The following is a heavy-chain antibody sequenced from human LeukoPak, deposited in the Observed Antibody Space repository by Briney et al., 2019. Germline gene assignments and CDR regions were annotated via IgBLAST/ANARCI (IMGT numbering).Heavy chain of an antibody. D-gene: IGHD4/OR15-4a*01. V-gene: IGHV3-33*06. CDR3: AKDRTMGHPQRFDP. J-gene: IGHJ5*02. CDR1: GFTFSSYG. Sequence: GRSLRLSCAASGFTFSSYGVHWVRQAPGKGLEWVAVIWYDGSNKYYADSVKGRFTISRDNSKNTLYLQMNSLRAEDTAVYYCAKDRTMGHPQRFDPWGQGTLVTVSS. CDR2: IWYDGSNK.